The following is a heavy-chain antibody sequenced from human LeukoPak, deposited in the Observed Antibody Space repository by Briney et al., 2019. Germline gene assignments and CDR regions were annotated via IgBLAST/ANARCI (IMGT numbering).Heavy chain of an antibody. V-gene: IGHV1-18*01. D-gene: IGHD3-16*02. CDR1: GYTFTSYG. CDR3: AGDGLGSWGSYRELDF. J-gene: IGHJ4*02. CDR2: ISAYNGNT. Sequence: ALVKVSCKASGYTFTSYGISWVRQAPGQGLEWMGWISAYNGNTNYAQKLQGRVTMTTDTSTSTAYMELRSLRSDDTAVYYCAGDGLGSWGSYRELDFWGQGTLVTVSS.